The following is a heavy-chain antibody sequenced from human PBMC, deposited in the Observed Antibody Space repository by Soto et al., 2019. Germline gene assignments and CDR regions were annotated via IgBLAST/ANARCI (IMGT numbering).Heavy chain of an antibody. CDR1: GGTFSSYA. CDR2: IIPIFGTA. V-gene: IGHV1-69*13. D-gene: IGHD6-13*01. CDR3: ARDRGSRKTMSWYQFDY. Sequence: GASVKVSCKASGGTFSSYAISWVRQAPGQGLEWMGGIIPIFGTANYAQKFQGRVTITADESTSTAYMELSSLRSEDTAVYYCARDRGSRKTMSWYQFDYWGQGTLVTVSS. J-gene: IGHJ4*02.